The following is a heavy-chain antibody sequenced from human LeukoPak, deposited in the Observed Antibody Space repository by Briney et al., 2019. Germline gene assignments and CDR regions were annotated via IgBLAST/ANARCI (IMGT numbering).Heavy chain of an antibody. D-gene: IGHD5-18*01. V-gene: IGHV3-23*01. J-gene: IGHJ4*02. CDR3: AKGVGGVIQLWFGS. CDR2: ISGSGGST. Sequence: GGSPRLSCAASGFTLSSYAMSWVRQAPGKGMEWVTAISGSGGSTYYADSVKGRFTISRDNSKNTMYLQMNSLRAEDTAVYYCAKGVGGVIQLWFGSWGQGTLVTVSS. CDR1: GFTLSSYA.